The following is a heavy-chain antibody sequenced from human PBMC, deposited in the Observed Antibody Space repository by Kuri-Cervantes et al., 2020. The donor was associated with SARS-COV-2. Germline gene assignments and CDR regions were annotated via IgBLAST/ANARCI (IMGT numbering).Heavy chain of an antibody. D-gene: IGHD6-19*01. CDR2: IYTSGST. CDR1: GGSISSGSYY. J-gene: IGHJ5*02. Sequence: LRLSCTVSGGSISSGSYYWSWIRQPAGKGLEWIGRIYTSGSTNYNPSLKSRVTISVDTSKNQFSLKLSSVTAADTAVYYCARDIHSSGWPGWFDPRGQGTLVTVSS. V-gene: IGHV4-61*02. CDR3: ARDIHSSGWPGWFDP.